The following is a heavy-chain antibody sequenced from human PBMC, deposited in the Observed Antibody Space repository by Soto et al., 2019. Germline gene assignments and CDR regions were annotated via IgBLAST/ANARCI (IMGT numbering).Heavy chain of an antibody. CDR1: GGTFVRHV. CDR3: AAPACAATWCSPSHNLDH. V-gene: IGHV1-69*09. Sequence: QVQLVQSGAEVKKPESSVKVSCKTSGGTFVRHVISWVRQAPGQGPEWMGKINPLSGIPNYAQKFQDRVTFTADTESSTAYMELSSLRSDGTAVYYCAAPACAATWCSPSHNLDHWGQGTLVTVSS. J-gene: IGHJ4*02. CDR2: INPLSGIP. D-gene: IGHD2-2*01.